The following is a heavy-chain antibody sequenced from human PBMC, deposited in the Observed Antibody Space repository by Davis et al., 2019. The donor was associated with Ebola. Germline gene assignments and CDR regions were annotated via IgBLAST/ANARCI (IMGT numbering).Heavy chain of an antibody. V-gene: IGHV1-18*04. J-gene: IGHJ4*02. CDR1: GYTFTNYG. CDR3: ARAQFPTTSDH. D-gene: IGHD1-1*01. CDR2: INPHNGNT. Sequence: ASVKVSCKTSGYTFTNYGITWVRQAPGQGLEWMGWINPHNGNTNYAQNVQGRVTMTTDTSTSTAYMEVGSLRSDDTAVYYCARAQFPTTSDHWGQGALVTVSS.